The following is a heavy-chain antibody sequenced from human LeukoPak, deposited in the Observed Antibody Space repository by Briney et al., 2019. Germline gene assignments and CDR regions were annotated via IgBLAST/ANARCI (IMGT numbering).Heavy chain of an antibody. CDR3: ARGGYSYGHYYYYYYMDV. J-gene: IGHJ6*03. Sequence: SETLSLTCTVSGGSISSSSYYWGWIRQPPGKGLEWIGSIYYSGSTYYNPSLKSRVTISVDTSKNQFSLKLSSVTAADTAVYYCARGGYSYGHYYYYYYMDVWGKGTTVTVSS. V-gene: IGHV4-39*07. CDR1: GGSISSSSYY. D-gene: IGHD5-18*01. CDR2: IYYSGST.